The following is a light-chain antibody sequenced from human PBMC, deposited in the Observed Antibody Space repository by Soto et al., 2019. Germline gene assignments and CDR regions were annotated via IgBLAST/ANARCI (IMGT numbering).Light chain of an antibody. CDR2: GAS. Sequence: EIVMTQSPATLSVSPGERATLSCRASQSVNSNLAWYQQKPGQAPRLLIYGASTRATSIPARFSGSGFGTEFTLTISSLQSEDFVTYYCQHYNDWGTFGQGTKLEIK. V-gene: IGKV3-15*01. CDR3: QHYNDWGT. CDR1: QSVNSN. J-gene: IGKJ2*01.